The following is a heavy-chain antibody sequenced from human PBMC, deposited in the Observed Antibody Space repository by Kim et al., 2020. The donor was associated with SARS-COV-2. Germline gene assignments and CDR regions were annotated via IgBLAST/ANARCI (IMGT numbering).Heavy chain of an antibody. D-gene: IGHD6-19*01. J-gene: IGHJ4*02. Sequence: SETLSLTCTVSGGSISSYYWSWIRQPPGKGLEWIGYIYHSGSTNYNPSLKSRVTISVDTSKNQFSLKLSSVTAADTAVYYCARDDGRGSGWPTNFDYWGQGTLVTVSS. CDR3: ARDDGRGSGWPTNFDY. CDR2: IYHSGST. CDR1: GGSISSYY. V-gene: IGHV4-59*01.